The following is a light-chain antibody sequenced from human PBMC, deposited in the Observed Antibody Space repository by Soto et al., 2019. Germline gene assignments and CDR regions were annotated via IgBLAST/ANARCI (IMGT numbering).Light chain of an antibody. CDR3: APSDESLSGRV. Sequence: QSVLTQPPSASGTPGQRVTISCSGSGSNFGNNDVYCYQQLPGTAPKLLIFSNNQRPSGVPDRVSGSKSGTSASLAIGGLRSGDEADYYCAPSDESLSGRVFGGGTKVTVL. V-gene: IGLV1-47*02. J-gene: IGLJ3*02. CDR2: SNN. CDR1: GSNFGNND.